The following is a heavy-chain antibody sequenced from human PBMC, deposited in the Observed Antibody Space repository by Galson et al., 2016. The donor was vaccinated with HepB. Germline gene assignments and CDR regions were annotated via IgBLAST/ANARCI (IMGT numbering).Heavy chain of an antibody. Sequence: SLRLSCAASGFTFSSYGIHWVRQAPGKGLEWVSVISYDGSNKKYADSVKGRFTISRDNSKNTLYLQMNSLRAEDTAVYYFAKVGDKYYCDYWGQGTLVTVPS. J-gene: IGHJ4*02. V-gene: IGHV3-30*18. CDR3: AKVGDKYYCDY. D-gene: IGHD4-17*01. CDR1: GFTFSSYG. CDR2: ISYDGSNK.